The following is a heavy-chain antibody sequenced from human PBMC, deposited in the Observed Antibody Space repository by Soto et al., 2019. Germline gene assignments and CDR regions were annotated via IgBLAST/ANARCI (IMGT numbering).Heavy chain of an antibody. CDR1: VFTFSSYW. J-gene: IGHJ6*02. CDR2: IKQDGSDK. D-gene: IGHD1-26*01. V-gene: IGHV3-7*01. Sequence: PGRSLRFSCAASVFTFSSYWMSWVRQAPGKGLEWVSNIKQDGSDKYYVDSVKGRFTTSRDNAKNSLYLQMNSLRAEDTAVYYCARDHEVGATREEYYYYGMDVWGQGTTVTVSS. CDR3: ARDHEVGATREEYYYYGMDV.